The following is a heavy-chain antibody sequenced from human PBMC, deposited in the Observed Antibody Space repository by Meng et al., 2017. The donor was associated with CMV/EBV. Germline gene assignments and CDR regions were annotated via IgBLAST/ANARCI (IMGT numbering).Heavy chain of an antibody. V-gene: IGHV3-53*01. J-gene: IGHJ4*02. CDR1: GFTVSNNY. Sequence: EVQLLESGGGLVQPGGSLRLSCAASGFTVSNNYMRWFRQAPGKGLEWVSLIYSEGTTDYADSVKGRFTISRDNSKNTLYLQMNSLRAEDTAVYYCARDGNYHGVWGQGTLVTVSS. CDR2: IYSEGTT. CDR3: ARDGNYHGV. D-gene: IGHD1-7*01.